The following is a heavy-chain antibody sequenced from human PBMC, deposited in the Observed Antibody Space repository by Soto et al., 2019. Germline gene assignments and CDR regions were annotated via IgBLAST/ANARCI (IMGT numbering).Heavy chain of an antibody. CDR2: IKSKINGGTT. CDR3: AADLPDWGAYAFDY. V-gene: IGHV3-15*07. J-gene: IGHJ4*02. D-gene: IGHD3-16*01. CDR1: GFTFTNAW. Sequence: EVQLVHSGGGSVEPGGSLRLSCAASGFTFTNAWLNWVRQAPGKGLEWVGRIKSKINGGTTDYAAPVKGRFSISRDDSENTVYLQMNSLKTEDTAVYYCAADLPDWGAYAFDYWGQGTLVTVSS.